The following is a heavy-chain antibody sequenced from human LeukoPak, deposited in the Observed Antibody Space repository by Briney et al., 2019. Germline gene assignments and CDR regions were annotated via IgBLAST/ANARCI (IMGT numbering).Heavy chain of an antibody. Sequence: PGGSLRLPCAASGFTFRGYAMTWVRQAPGKGLEWVSVISSSGGSAYYADSVKGRFTISRDNFKNTLYLQMKSLTAEDTAVYYCARGGTSSWYFVFDYWGQGVLVTVSS. CDR1: GFTFRGYA. D-gene: IGHD6-13*01. CDR2: ISSSGGSA. V-gene: IGHV3-23*01. CDR3: ARGGTSSWYFVFDY. J-gene: IGHJ4*02.